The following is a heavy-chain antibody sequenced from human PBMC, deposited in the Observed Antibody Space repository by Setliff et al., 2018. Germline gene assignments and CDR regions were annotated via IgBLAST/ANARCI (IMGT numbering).Heavy chain of an antibody. CDR2: INHSGTT. Sequence: SETLSLTCTVYGGSFSDYYWGWIRQPPGKGLEWIGEINHSGTTNYNPSLKSRVTISVDTSKKQFSLKLSSVTAADTAVYYCAKFGPLDLTGDWAFDNWGQGTLVTVSS. CDR3: AKFGPLDLTGDWAFDN. V-gene: IGHV4-34*01. J-gene: IGHJ4*02. CDR1: GGSFSDYY. D-gene: IGHD7-27*01.